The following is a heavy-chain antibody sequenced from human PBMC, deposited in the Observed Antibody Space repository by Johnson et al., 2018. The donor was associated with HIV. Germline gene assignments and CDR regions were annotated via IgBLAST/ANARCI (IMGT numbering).Heavy chain of an antibody. CDR3: AGLPSGYSRDAFDI. V-gene: IGHV3-20*04. D-gene: IGHD5-18*01. CDR2: INWNGDTT. CDR1: GFIFENFG. J-gene: IGHJ3*02. Sequence: MMLVESGGAMVRPGGSLRLSCIGTGFIFENFGMSWVRQGPGKGLEWISGINWNGDTTTYADSVKGRFTVSSDNAKTSLYLQLNGLRAEDTALYYCAGLPSGYSRDAFDIWGQGTMVTVSS.